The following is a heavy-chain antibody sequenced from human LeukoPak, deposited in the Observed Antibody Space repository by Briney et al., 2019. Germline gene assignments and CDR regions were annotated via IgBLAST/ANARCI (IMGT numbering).Heavy chain of an antibody. CDR1: GGTFSSYA. Sequence: SVKVSCKASGGTFSSYAISWVRQAPGQGLEWMGGIIPIFGTANYAQKFQGRVTMTEDTSTDTAYMELSSLRSEDTAVYYCATGVTMIVATGGCFDYWGQGTLVTVSS. CDR3: ATGVTMIVATGGCFDY. D-gene: IGHD3-22*01. CDR2: IIPIFGTA. V-gene: IGHV1-69*06. J-gene: IGHJ4*02.